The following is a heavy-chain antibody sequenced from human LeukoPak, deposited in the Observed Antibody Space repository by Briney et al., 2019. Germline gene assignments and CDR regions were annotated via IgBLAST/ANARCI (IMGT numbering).Heavy chain of an antibody. CDR1: GFTFSSYS. J-gene: IGHJ4*02. CDR2: ISSSSSYI. V-gene: IGHV3-21*01. Sequence: PGGSLRLSCAASGFTFSSYSMTWVRQAPGKGLEWVSSISSSSSYIYYADSVKGRFTISRDNAKNSLYLQMNSLRAEDTAVYYCARVPTPPGYYFDYWGQGTLVTVSS. CDR3: ARVPTPPGYYFDY.